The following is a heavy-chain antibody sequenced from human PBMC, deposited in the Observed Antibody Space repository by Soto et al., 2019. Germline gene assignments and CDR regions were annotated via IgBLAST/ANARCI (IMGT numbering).Heavy chain of an antibody. J-gene: IGHJ3*02. CDR3: ARAELGTEMGAFDI. V-gene: IGHV3-30*04. CDR2: ISYDGSNK. CDR1: GFTFSSYA. D-gene: IGHD7-27*01. Sequence: GGSLRLSCAASGFTFSSYAMHWVRQAPGKGLEWVAVISYDGSNKYYADSVKGRFTISRDNSKNTLYLQMNSLRAEDTAVYYCARAELGTEMGAFDIWGQGTMVTVSS.